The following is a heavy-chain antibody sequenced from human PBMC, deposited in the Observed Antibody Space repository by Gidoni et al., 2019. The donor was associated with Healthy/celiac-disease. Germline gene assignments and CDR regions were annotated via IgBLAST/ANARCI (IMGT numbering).Heavy chain of an antibody. D-gene: IGHD6-6*01. CDR3: ARDLDQLGPNYYYYGMDV. CDR2: ISYDGSKT. J-gene: IGHJ6*02. CDR1: GFTFRSSD. V-gene: IGHV3-30*03. Sequence: QVQLVESGGGVVQPGRSLRLSCAAYGFTFRSSDMHWYRQSPGKGLEVAPVISYDGSKTYSADSVKGRFTISRDNSKNTLYLQMNSLRAEDTAVYYCARDLDQLGPNYYYYGMDVWGQGTTVTVSS.